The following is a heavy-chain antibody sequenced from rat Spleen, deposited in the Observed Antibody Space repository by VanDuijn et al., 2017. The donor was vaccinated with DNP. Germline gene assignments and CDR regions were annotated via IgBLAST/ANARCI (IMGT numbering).Heavy chain of an antibody. CDR2: IRYDGDSA. V-gene: IGHV5-22*01. D-gene: IGHD1-4*01. Sequence: EVQLVESGGGLVQPGTSLQLSCTASGFTFSDYYMAWVRQAPTKGLEWVAYIRYDGDSAYNGDSVKGRFTISRDNAKSTLYLQMNSLRSEDMATYYYARHVLPLRVWDYWGQGVMVTVSS. CDR3: ARHVLPLRVWDY. J-gene: IGHJ2*01. CDR1: GFTFSDYY.